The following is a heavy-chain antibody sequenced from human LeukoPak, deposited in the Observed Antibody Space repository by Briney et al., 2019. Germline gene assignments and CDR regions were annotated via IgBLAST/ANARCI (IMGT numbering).Heavy chain of an antibody. CDR2: IYHSGST. CDR3: ARHALEYYYDSSGYYYYYYYYMDV. V-gene: IGHV4-38-2*01. D-gene: IGHD3-22*01. Sequence: GSLRLSCAASGFTFGSYAMNWVRQAPGKGLEWVGSIYHSGSTYYNPSLKGRVTISVDTSKNQFSLKLSSVTAADTAVYYCARHALEYYYDSSGYYYYYYYYMDVWGKGTTVTVSS. J-gene: IGHJ6*03. CDR1: GFTFGSYA.